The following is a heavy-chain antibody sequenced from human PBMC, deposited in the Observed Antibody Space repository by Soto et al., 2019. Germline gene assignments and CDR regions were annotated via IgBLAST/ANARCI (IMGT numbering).Heavy chain of an antibody. V-gene: IGHV1-69*13. D-gene: IGHD3-10*01. CDR1: GGTFSSYA. Sequence: SVKVSCKASGGTFSSYAISWVRQAPGQGLEWMGGIIPIFGTVHYAQKFQGRVTITADESTSTAYMELSSLRSEDTAVYYCARDYGSGSINDAFDIWGQGTMVTVSS. CDR2: IIPIFGTV. CDR3: ARDYGSGSINDAFDI. J-gene: IGHJ3*02.